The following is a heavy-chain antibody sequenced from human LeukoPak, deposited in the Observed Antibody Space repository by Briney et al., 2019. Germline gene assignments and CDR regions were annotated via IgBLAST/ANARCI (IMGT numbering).Heavy chain of an antibody. V-gene: IGHV3-23*01. J-gene: IGHJ6*03. CDR3: AKVLEMATIRYYYYMDV. Sequence: QPGGSLRLSCAASGFTFSSYAMSWVRQAPGKGLEWVSAISGSGGSTYYADSVKGRFTISRDNSKNTLYLQMNSLRAEDTAVYYCAKVLEMATIRYYYYMDVWGKGTTVTVSS. CDR1: GFTFSSYA. CDR2: ISGSGGST. D-gene: IGHD5-24*01.